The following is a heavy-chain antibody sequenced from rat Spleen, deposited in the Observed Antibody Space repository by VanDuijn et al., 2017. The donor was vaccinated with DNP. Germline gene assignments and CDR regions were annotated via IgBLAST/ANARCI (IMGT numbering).Heavy chain of an antibody. CDR2: ISYSGST. CDR1: GYFITNNY. J-gene: IGHJ3*01. Sequence: EVQLQESGPGLVKPSQSLSLTCSVTGYFITNNYWGWIRKFPGNKMEWIGHISYSGSTSYNPSLKSRISITRDTSKNQFFLQVNSVTTEDTAMYYFARHGEGNYGFDWFAYWGQGTLVTVSS. D-gene: IGHD1-11*01. CDR3: ARHGEGNYGFDWFAY. V-gene: IGHV3-1*01.